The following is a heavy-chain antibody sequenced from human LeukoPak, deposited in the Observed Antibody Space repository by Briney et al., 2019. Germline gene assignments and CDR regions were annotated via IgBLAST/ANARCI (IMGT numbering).Heavy chain of an antibody. CDR2: IGGSGGST. D-gene: IGHD1-1*01. CDR3: ARKTTGTTYYFDY. J-gene: IGHJ4*02. Sequence: GGSLRLSCAASGFTFSSYAMSWVRQAPGKGLEWVSAIGGSGGSTNYADSVKGRFTISRDNSKNTLYLQMNSLRAEDTAVYYCARKTTGTTYYFDYWGQGTLVTVSS. V-gene: IGHV3-23*01. CDR1: GFTFSSYA.